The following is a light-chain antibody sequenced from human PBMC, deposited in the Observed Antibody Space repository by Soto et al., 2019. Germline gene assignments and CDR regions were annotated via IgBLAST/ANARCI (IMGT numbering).Light chain of an antibody. Sequence: IVLTQSPVTLALSPGESAVLSCRASQTVSSSLAWYQHKPGQAPRLFIYDASKRAPGIPARFTDSGSGTHFTLTISSLEPEDIAVYYCQVRDVWPSFGQGTKVEIK. V-gene: IGKV3-11*01. CDR2: DAS. CDR1: QTVSSS. J-gene: IGKJ1*01. CDR3: QVRDVWPS.